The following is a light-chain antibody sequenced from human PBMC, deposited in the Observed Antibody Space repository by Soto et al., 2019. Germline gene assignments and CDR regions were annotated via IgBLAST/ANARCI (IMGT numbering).Light chain of an antibody. J-gene: IGKJ2*01. Sequence: EIVMTQSPAALSVSPGERATLSCRASQSVISNYLAWYQQKPGQPPRLLIYGASSRATDIPDRFSGSGSGTDFTLTISRLEPEDFAMYYCQQYGSSPRPYTFGQGTKLEIK. V-gene: IGKV3-20*01. CDR2: GAS. CDR3: QQYGSSPRPYT. CDR1: QSVISNY.